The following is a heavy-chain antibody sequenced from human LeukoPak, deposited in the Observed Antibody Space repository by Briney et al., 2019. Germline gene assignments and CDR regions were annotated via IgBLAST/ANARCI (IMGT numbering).Heavy chain of an antibody. CDR3: ARVPAYCGGDCPFDY. CDR1: GGSFSAY. CDR2: INHSGST. V-gene: IGHV4-34*01. J-gene: IGHJ4*02. Sequence: PSETLSLTCAVYGGSFSAYWSWIRQPPGKGLEWIGEINHSGSTNYNPSLKSRVTISVDTSKNQFSLKLSSVTAADTAVYYCARVPAYCGGDCPFDYWGQGTLVTVSS. D-gene: IGHD2-21*02.